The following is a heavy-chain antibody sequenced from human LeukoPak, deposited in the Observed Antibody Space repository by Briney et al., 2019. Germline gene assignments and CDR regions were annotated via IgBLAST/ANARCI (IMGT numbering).Heavy chain of an antibody. CDR3: ARAELRYFAGSPMDV. D-gene: IGHD3-9*01. CDR1: GFTFSSYE. CDR2: ISSSGSTI. V-gene: IGHV3-48*03. J-gene: IGHJ6*02. Sequence: GGSLRLSCAASGFTFSSYEMNWVRQAPGKGLDWVSYISSSGSTIYYADSVKGRFTISRDNAKNSLFLQMNSLRAEDTAVYYCARAELRYFAGSPMDVWGQGTTVTVSS.